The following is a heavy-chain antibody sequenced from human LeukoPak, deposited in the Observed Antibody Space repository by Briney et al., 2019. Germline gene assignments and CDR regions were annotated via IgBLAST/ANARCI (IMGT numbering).Heavy chain of an antibody. D-gene: IGHD3-9*01. V-gene: IGHV3-30*18. CDR3: AKDLTNYEILTGSPTTKVYSSYGMDV. J-gene: IGHJ6*02. CDR1: GFTFSSYG. Sequence: GGSLRLSCAASGFTFSSYGMHWVRQAPGKGLEWVAVISYDGSNKYYADSVKGRFTISRDNSKNTLYLQMNSLRAEDTALYYCAKDLTNYEILTGSPTTKVYSSYGMDVWGQGTTVTVSS. CDR2: ISYDGSNK.